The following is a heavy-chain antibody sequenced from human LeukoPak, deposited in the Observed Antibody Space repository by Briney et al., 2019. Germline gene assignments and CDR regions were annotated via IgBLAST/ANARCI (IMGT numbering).Heavy chain of an antibody. D-gene: IGHD3-10*01. Sequence: PSETLSLTCTVSGGSISSSSYYWGWIRQPPGKGLEWIGSIYYSGSTYYNPSLKSRVTISVDTSKNQFSLKLSSVTAADTAVYYCARRRVVRGVITVDPWGQGTLVTVSP. CDR2: IYYSGST. CDR3: ARRRVVRGVITVDP. V-gene: IGHV4-39*01. CDR1: GGSISSSSYY. J-gene: IGHJ5*02.